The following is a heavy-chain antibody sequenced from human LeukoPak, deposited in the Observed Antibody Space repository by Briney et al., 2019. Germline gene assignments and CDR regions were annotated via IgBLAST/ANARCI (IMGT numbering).Heavy chain of an antibody. D-gene: IGHD5-18*01. Sequence: SETLSLTCTVSGGSISSYYWSWIRQPPGKGLEWIGYIYYSGSTNYNPSLESRVTISVDTSKNQFSLKLSSVTAADAAVYYCARGYSYGYRLFDYWDQGTLVTGSS. CDR3: ARGYSYGYRLFDY. CDR2: IYYSGST. V-gene: IGHV4-59*01. CDR1: GGSISSYY. J-gene: IGHJ4*02.